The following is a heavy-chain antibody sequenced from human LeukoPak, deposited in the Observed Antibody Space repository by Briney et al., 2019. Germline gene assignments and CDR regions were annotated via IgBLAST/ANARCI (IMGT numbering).Heavy chain of an antibody. J-gene: IGHJ4*02. CDR1: GGSISSYY. D-gene: IGHD3-10*01. CDR3: ARSAIPRWGSGYYFDY. Sequence: PSETLSLTCTVSGGSISSYYWSWIRQPPGKGLEWIGYTYYSGSTNYNPPLKSRVTISVDTSKNQFSLKLSSVTAADTAVYYCARSAIPRWGSGYYFDYWGQGTLVTVSS. CDR2: TYYSGST. V-gene: IGHV4-59*01.